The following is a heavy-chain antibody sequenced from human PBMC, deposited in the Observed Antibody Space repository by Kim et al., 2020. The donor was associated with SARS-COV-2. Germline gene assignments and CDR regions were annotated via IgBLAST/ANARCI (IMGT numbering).Heavy chain of an antibody. J-gene: IGHJ3*02. V-gene: IGHV1-69*06. D-gene: IGHD6-19*01. CDR3: ASAPPEEGGGWCKYGFDI. CDR1: GGTFSTYY. Sequence: SVKVSCKASGGTFSTYYITWVRQAPGQGLEWMGGFVPVFGTSTYAQKFQGRVTIVADKSTKTAYMEMSSLKPEDTAMYYWASAPPEEGGGWCKYGFDIW. CDR2: FVPVFGTS.